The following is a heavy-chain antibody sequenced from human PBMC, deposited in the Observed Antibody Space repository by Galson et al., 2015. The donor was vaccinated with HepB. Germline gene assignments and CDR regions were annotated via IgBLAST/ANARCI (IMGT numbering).Heavy chain of an antibody. V-gene: IGHV3-48*02. Sequence: LRLSCAASGFIFSTYTFNWVRRAPGKDLEWISYISSTGTTIYYADSVKGRFTIFRDNAENSLSLQMSSLRDEDTAVYYCVRVAIDTTIFRGYWYFDLWGRGTLVTVSS. CDR2: ISSTGTTI. CDR3: VRVAIDTTIFRGYWYFDL. CDR1: GFIFSTYT. J-gene: IGHJ2*01. D-gene: IGHD5-18*01.